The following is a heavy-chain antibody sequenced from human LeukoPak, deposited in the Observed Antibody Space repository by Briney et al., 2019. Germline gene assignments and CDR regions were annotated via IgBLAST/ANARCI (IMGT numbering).Heavy chain of an antibody. CDR3: ARGVSADYSIYYYYYMDD. D-gene: IGHD4-11*01. CDR1: GYTFSSYD. CDR2: MNPNSGNT. V-gene: IGHV1-8*03. Sequence: ASVKVSCKASGYTFSSYDINWVRQATGQGLEWMGWMNPNSGNTGYAQKFQGRVTFTRNTSISTAHMELSSLRSEDTAVYYCARGVSADYSIYYYYYMDDWGKGTTVTVSS. J-gene: IGHJ6*03.